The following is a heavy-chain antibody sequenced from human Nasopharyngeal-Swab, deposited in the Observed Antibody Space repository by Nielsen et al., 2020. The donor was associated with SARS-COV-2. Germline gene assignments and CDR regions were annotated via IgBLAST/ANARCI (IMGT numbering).Heavy chain of an antibody. V-gene: IGHV1-8*01. Sequence: ASVKVSCKASGYTFTSYDINWVRQATGQGLEWMGWMNPNSDNTGYAQKFQGRVTMTRNTSISTAYMELSSLRSEDTAVYYCARDTRMSYYYYYGMDVWGQGTTVTVSS. CDR2: MNPNSDNT. CDR3: ARDTRMSYYYYYGMDV. CDR1: GYTFTSYD. J-gene: IGHJ6*02. D-gene: IGHD2-15*01.